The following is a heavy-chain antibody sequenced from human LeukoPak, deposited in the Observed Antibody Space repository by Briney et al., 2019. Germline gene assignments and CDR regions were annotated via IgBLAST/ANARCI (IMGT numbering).Heavy chain of an antibody. CDR3: ARTIDGYNPDFDY. Sequence: SETLSLTCAVSGYSISSGYYWGWIRQPPGKGLEWIGSIYHSGSTYYNPSLKSRVTISVDTSKNQFSLKLSSVTAAGTAVYYCARTIDGYNPDFDYWGQGTLVTVSS. CDR1: GYSISSGYY. J-gene: IGHJ4*02. CDR2: IYHSGST. D-gene: IGHD5-24*01. V-gene: IGHV4-38-2*01.